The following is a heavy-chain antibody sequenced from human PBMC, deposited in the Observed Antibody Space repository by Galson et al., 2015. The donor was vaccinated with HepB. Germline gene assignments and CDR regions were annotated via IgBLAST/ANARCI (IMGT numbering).Heavy chain of an antibody. V-gene: IGHV3-23*01. J-gene: IGHJ4*02. D-gene: IGHD6-19*01. CDR3: ARTSGIAVAGTFDY. CDR2: ISGSGGDT. Sequence: SCKASGGTFSSYAMSWVRQAPGKGLEWVSGISGSGGDTFNADSVKGRISISRDSFKNTLYLQMVSLRAEDTAVYYCARTSGIAVAGTFDYWGQGTLVIVSS. CDR1: GGTFSSYA.